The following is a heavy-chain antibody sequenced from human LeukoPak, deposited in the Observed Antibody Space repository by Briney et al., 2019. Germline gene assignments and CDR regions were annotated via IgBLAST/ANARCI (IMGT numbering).Heavy chain of an antibody. CDR2: ISSSGGST. V-gene: IGHV3-64*04. J-gene: IGHJ4*02. Sequence: GGSLRLSCSASGFTFNNFAMHWVRQAPGKGLEYVSVISSSGGSTYYADSVKGRFTISRDNSKNTLYLQMNSLSAEDTAVYYCAKLVFSITGYWGQGTLVTVSS. CDR1: GFTFNNFA. D-gene: IGHD3-3*02. CDR3: AKLVFSITGY.